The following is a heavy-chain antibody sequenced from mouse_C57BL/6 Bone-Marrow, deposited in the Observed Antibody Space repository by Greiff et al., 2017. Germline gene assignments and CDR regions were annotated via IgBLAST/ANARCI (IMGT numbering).Heavy chain of an antibody. V-gene: IGHV1-19*01. D-gene: IGHD2-4*01. J-gene: IGHJ4*01. CDR1: GYTFTDYY. CDR3: ARNHYEGRAMDY. Sequence: EVQLQQSGPVLVKPGASVKMSCKASGYTFTDYYMNWVKQSHGKSLEWIGVINPYNGGTSYNQKFKGKATLTVDKSSSTAYMELNSLTSEDSAVYYCARNHYEGRAMDYWGQGTSVTVSS. CDR2: INPYNGGT.